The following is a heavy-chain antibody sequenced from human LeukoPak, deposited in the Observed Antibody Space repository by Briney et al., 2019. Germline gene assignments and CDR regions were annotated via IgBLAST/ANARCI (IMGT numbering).Heavy chain of an antibody. V-gene: IGHV4-59*12. Sequence: PSETLSLTCTVSGGSISSYYWSWIRQPPGKGLEWIGYIYYSGSTNYNPSLKSRVTISVDTSKNQFSLKLSSVTAADTAVYYCARGLLRYFDWLLRAPGTLDYWGQGTLVTVSS. CDR2: IYYSGST. CDR1: GGSISSYY. D-gene: IGHD3-9*01. CDR3: ARGLLRYFDWLLRAPGTLDY. J-gene: IGHJ4*02.